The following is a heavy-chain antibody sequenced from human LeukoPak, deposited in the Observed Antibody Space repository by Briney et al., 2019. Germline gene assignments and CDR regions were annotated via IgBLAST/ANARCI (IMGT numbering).Heavy chain of an antibody. V-gene: IGHV3-23*01. CDR2: ISGSGGSA. CDR3: AKKSVRPD. CDR1: GFTFSNYA. Sequence: PGGSLRLSCAASGFTFSNYAMIWVRQAPGKGLEWVSVISGSGGSAYYADSVKGRFTISRDNSKNTLFLQMNSLRAEDTAVYYCAKKSVRPDWGQGTLVTASS. J-gene: IGHJ4*02. D-gene: IGHD2-2*01.